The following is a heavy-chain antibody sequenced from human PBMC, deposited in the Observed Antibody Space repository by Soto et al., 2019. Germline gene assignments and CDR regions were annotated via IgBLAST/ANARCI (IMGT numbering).Heavy chain of an antibody. V-gene: IGHV4-39*07. CDR2: IYYSGST. J-gene: IGHJ4*02. D-gene: IGHD5-18*01. CDR3: ARGFAERYSYGTLDY. Sequence: PSETLSLTCIVSGESISGTIYYWGWIRQPPGKGLEWIGSIYYSGSTYYNPSLKSRVTISVDRSKNQFSLKLSSVTAAGTAVYYCARGFAERYSYGTLDYWGQGTLVTVSS. CDR1: GESISGTIYY.